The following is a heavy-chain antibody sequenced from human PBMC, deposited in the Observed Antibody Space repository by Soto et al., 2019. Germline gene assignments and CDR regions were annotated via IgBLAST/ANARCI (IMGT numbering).Heavy chain of an antibody. D-gene: IGHD2-2*02. V-gene: IGHV5-10-1*01. CDR3: AREGSFCISTSCYTPNYYYYGMDV. J-gene: IGHJ6*02. Sequence: GESLKISCKGSGYSFTSYWISWVRQMPGKGLEWMGRIDPSDSYTNYSPSFQGHVTISADKSISTAYLQWSSLKASDTAVYYCAREGSFCISTSCYTPNYYYYGMDVWGQGTTVTVSS. CDR1: GYSFTSYW. CDR2: IDPSDSYT.